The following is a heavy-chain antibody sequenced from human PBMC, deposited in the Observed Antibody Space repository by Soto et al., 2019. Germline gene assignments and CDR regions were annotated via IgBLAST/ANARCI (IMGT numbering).Heavy chain of an antibody. CDR3: AKIRLNAGKKDPYYYYYGMDV. J-gene: IGHJ6*02. CDR2: ISGSGGST. V-gene: IGHV3-23*01. D-gene: IGHD3-10*01. CDR1: GFTFSSYA. Sequence: EVQLLESGGGLVQPGGSLRLSCAASGFTFSSYAMSWVRQAPGEGLEWVSAISGSGGSTYYADSVKGRFTISRDNSKNTLYLQRNSMRAEDTAVYYCAKIRLNAGKKDPYYYYYGMDVWGQGTTVTVSS.